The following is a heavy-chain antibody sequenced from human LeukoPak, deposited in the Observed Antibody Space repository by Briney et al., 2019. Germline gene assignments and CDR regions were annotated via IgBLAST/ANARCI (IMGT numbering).Heavy chain of an antibody. J-gene: IGHJ4*02. D-gene: IGHD6-19*01. CDR3: ARGKSSGWYGEK. Sequence: SETLSLTCTVSGGSISSGGYYWSWIRQPPGKGLEWIGYIYHSGSTYYNPSLKSRVTISVDRSKNQFSLKLSSVTAADTAVYYCARGKSSGWYGEKWGQGTLVTVSS. V-gene: IGHV4-30-2*01. CDR1: GGSISSGGYY. CDR2: IYHSGST.